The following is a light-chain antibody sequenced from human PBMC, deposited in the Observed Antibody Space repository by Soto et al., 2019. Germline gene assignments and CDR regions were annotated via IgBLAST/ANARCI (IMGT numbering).Light chain of an antibody. CDR2: EVS. V-gene: IGLV2-14*01. J-gene: IGLJ1*01. Sequence: QSALTQPASVSGSPGQSITISCTGTSSDVGAYNYVSWFQQHPGKAPTLIISEVSNRPSGVSNRFSGSKSGNAASLTISGLQAEDEADYFCFPFTTDWTHVFGTGTKLTVL. CDR3: FPFTTDWTHV. CDR1: SSDVGAYNY.